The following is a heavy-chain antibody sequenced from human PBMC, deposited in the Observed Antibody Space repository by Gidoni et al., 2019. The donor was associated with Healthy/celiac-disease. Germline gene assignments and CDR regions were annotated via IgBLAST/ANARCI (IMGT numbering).Heavy chain of an antibody. D-gene: IGHD6-6*01. CDR3: ASWSSSSGDYYYYYGMDV. Sequence: QVQLVESGGGVVQPGRSLRLSCAASGFTFSSYGMHWVRQAPGKGLEWVAVIWYDGSNKYYADSVKGRFTISRDNSKNTLYLQMNSLRAEDTAVYYCASWSSSSGDYYYYYGMDVWGQGTTVTVSS. V-gene: IGHV3-33*01. J-gene: IGHJ6*02. CDR2: IWYDGSNK. CDR1: GFTFSSYG.